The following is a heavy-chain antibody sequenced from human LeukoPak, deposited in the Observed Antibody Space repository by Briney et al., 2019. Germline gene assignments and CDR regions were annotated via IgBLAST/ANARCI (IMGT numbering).Heavy chain of an antibody. D-gene: IGHD3-10*01. CDR3: ARYGSGKYMDY. V-gene: IGHV4-59*08. Sequence: PSETLSLTCTVSGGSISSYSWSWIRQPPGKGLEWTGYIHYSGGANYNPSLKSRVTFSVDTSKNQFSLTLSSVTAADTAVYYCARYGSGKYMDYWGQGTLVTVSS. J-gene: IGHJ4*02. CDR1: GGSISSYS. CDR2: IHYSGGA.